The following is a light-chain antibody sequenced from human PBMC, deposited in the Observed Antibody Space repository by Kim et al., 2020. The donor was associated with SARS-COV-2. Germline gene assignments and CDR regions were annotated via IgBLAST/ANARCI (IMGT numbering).Light chain of an antibody. CDR3: QQYDNSPYT. J-gene: IGKJ2*01. CDR2: GTS. CDR1: QSVTSNN. V-gene: IGKV3-20*01. Sequence: EIVLTQSPGTLSLSPGERATLSCRASQSVTSNNLAWFQQKPGQAPGLLIYGTSSRATGIPDRFSGSGSGTDFTLTISRLEPEDFAVYYRQQYDNSPYTFGQGTKLEI.